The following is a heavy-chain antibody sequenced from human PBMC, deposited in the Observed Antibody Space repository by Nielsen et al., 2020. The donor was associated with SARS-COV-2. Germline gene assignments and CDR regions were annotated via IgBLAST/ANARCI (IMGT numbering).Heavy chain of an antibody. CDR2: ISYDGSNK. CDR1: GFTFGTYG. J-gene: IGHJ6*02. Sequence: GGSLRLSCAASGFTFGTYGMHWVRQAPGKGLEWVAVISYDGSNKYYADSVKGRFTISRDNSKNTLYLQMNSLRAEDTAVYYCAREVAAAGDYGMDVWGQGTTVTVSS. CDR3: AREVAAAGDYGMDV. V-gene: IGHV3-30*03. D-gene: IGHD6-13*01.